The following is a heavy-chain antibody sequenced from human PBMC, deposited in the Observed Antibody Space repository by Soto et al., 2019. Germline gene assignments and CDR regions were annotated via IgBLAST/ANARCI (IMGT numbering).Heavy chain of an antibody. J-gene: IGHJ6*02. Sequence: ASVKVSCKASGYTFTGYYMHWVRQAPGQGLEWMGWINANSGGTNYAQKFQGWVTMTRDTSISTAYMELSRLRSDDTAVYYCARTLDIVADYYYGMDVWGQGTKVTVSS. V-gene: IGHV1-2*04. D-gene: IGHD5-12*01. CDR3: ARTLDIVADYYYGMDV. CDR2: INANSGGT. CDR1: GYTFTGYY.